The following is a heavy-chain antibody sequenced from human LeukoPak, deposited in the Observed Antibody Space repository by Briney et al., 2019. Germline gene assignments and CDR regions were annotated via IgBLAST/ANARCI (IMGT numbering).Heavy chain of an antibody. J-gene: IGHJ4*02. Sequence: SETLSLTCAVSGDSVSSATYYWSWIRQPPGKSLEWLGFIHVSGRTTDYNPSLESRVTISLDTSKNQFSLKLSSVTAADTAVYYCARGRWLQSTLDYWGQGTLVTVSS. V-gene: IGHV4-61*01. CDR2: IHVSGRT. CDR3: ARGRWLQSTLDY. CDR1: GDSVSSATYY. D-gene: IGHD5-24*01.